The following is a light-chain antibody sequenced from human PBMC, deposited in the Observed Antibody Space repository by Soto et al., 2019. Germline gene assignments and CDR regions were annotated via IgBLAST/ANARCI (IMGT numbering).Light chain of an antibody. Sequence: DIQMTQSPSTLSASVGDRVTITCRASQSISSWLAWYQHKPGKAPKVLIYDASTLRSGVPSRFSGSGSGTEFTLTISSLQPDDFATYDCQQYDTYSTFGGGTKVEI. CDR1: QSISSW. V-gene: IGKV1-5*01. CDR3: QQYDTYST. CDR2: DAS. J-gene: IGKJ4*01.